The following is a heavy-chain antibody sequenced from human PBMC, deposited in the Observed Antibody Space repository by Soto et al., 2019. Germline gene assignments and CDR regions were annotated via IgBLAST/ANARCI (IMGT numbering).Heavy chain of an antibody. CDR3: ARDLYDSSGLGY. CDR1: GGSISSGGYY. D-gene: IGHD3-22*01. V-gene: IGHV4-31*03. Sequence: SSETLSLTCTVSGGSISSGGYYWSWIRQHPGKGLEWIGYIYYSGSTYYNPSLKSRVTISVDTSKNQFSLRLSSVTAADTAVYYCARDLYDSSGLGYWGQGTLVTVSS. J-gene: IGHJ4*02. CDR2: IYYSGST.